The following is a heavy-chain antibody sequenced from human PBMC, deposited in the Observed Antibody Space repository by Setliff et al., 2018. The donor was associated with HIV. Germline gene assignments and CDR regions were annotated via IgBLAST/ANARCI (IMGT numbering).Heavy chain of an antibody. J-gene: IGHJ3*02. Sequence: GASLKTSCAASGFTFIDYALNWVRQAPGKGLEWVSSISSSGSYIYYAPSLKGRFTISRDYASNSLYLEMNSLRAEDTAVYYCARSRSTRDAFDIWGQGRMVTVSS. V-gene: IGHV3-21*01. CDR3: ARSRSTRDAFDI. CDR2: ISSSGSYI. D-gene: IGHD1-1*01. CDR1: GFTFIDYA.